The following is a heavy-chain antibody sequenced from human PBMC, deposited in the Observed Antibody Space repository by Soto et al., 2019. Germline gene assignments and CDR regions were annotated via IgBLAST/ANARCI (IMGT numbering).Heavy chain of an antibody. Sequence: SETLSLTCTVSAGSISTSRYHWGWLLQPPGKGLEWIGSIYYSGSTYYNPSLKSRVTISVDTSKNQFSLKLSSVTAADTAVYYCARQGGSYLSNWFDPWGQGTLLTVS. J-gene: IGHJ5*02. CDR2: IYYSGST. D-gene: IGHD1-26*01. CDR3: ARQGGSYLSNWFDP. V-gene: IGHV4-39*01. CDR1: AGSISTSRYH.